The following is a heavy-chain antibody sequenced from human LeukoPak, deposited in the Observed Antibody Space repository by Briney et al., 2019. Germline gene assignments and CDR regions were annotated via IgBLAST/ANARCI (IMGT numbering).Heavy chain of an antibody. Sequence: SETLSLTCAVYGGSFSGYYWSWIRQPPGKGLEWIGEINHSGSTNYNPSLKSRVTISVDTSKNQFSLKLSSVTAADTAVYYCARDRGDAFDIWGQGTMVTVSS. CDR1: GGSFSGYY. J-gene: IGHJ3*02. CDR3: ARDRGDAFDI. V-gene: IGHV4-34*01. CDR2: INHSGST.